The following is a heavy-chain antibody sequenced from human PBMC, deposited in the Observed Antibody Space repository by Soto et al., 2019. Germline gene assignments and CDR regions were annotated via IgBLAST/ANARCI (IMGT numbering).Heavy chain of an antibody. CDR3: AKPLRFLEWTYYYGMDV. J-gene: IGHJ6*02. CDR1: GFTFSSYG. CDR2: ISYDGSNK. Sequence: GGSLSLSCAASGFTFSSYGMQWVRQAPSKGLEWVAVISYDGSNKYYADSVKGRFTISRDNSKNTLYLQMNSLRAEDTAVYYCAKPLRFLEWTYYYGMDVWGQGTTVTGSS. D-gene: IGHD3-3*01. V-gene: IGHV3-30*18.